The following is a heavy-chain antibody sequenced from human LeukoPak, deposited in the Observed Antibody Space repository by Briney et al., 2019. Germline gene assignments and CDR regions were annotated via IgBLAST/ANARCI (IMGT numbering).Heavy chain of an antibody. CDR3: AKGIYYYDSGGYLPFDF. Sequence: SLRLSCAASGFTFEDYAMYWVRQAPGKGLEWVSGISWSSGNVGYADSVRGRFTISRDNAKNSLYPQMNSLRAEDTALYYCAKGIYYYDSGGYLPFDFWGQGTLVTVSS. CDR1: GFTFEDYA. V-gene: IGHV3-9*01. CDR2: ISWSSGNV. D-gene: IGHD3-22*01. J-gene: IGHJ4*02.